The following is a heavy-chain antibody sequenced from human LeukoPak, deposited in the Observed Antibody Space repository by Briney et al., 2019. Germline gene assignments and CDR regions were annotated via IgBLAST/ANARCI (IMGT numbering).Heavy chain of an antibody. V-gene: IGHV4-30-2*01. Sequence: SETLSLTCAVSGGSISSGGYSWSWIRQPPGKGLEWIGYIYHSGSTYYNPSLKSRVTISVDRSKNQFSLKLSSVTAADTAVYYCARGGIDSSGYFSGGAFDIWGQGTMVTVSS. CDR1: GGSISSGGYS. CDR2: IYHSGST. D-gene: IGHD3-22*01. CDR3: ARGGIDSSGYFSGGAFDI. J-gene: IGHJ3*02.